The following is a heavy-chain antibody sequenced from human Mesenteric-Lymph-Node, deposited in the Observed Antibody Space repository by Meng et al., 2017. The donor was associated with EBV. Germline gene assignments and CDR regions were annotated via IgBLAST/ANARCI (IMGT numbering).Heavy chain of an antibody. CDR3: ASKDYDDYYFDF. CDR1: GSTFNTST. Sequence: EVQLVESGGXLVMPGGSLRLSCVASGSTFNTSTLNWVRQAPGKGLEWLSAISASSGNIYYTDSVKGRFTVSRDNAKNSLYVQMNSLRAEDTAIYYCASKDYDDYYFDFWGQGTLVTVSS. CDR2: ISASSGNI. V-gene: IGHV3-21*01. D-gene: IGHD4-17*01. J-gene: IGHJ4*02.